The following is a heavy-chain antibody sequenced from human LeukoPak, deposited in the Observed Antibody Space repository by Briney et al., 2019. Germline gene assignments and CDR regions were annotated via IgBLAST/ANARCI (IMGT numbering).Heavy chain of an antibody. Sequence: SETLSLTCTVSGGSISSSSYYWGWIRQPPGKGLEWIASIYYSGSTYYNPSLKSRVTISVDTSKTQFSLKLSSVTAADTAVYYCARVEMVLYHFDHWGQGTLVTVSS. D-gene: IGHD5-24*01. J-gene: IGHJ4*02. CDR3: ARVEMVLYHFDH. CDR2: IYYSGST. V-gene: IGHV4-39*01. CDR1: GGSISSSSYY.